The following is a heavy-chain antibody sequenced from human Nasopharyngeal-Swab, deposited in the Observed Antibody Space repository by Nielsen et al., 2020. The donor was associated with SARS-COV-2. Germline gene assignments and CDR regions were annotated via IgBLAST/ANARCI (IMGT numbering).Heavy chain of an antibody. D-gene: IGHD6-19*01. J-gene: IGHJ6*02. CDR2: ISGSGGST. CDR3: AKGGSAEWLAFSYYGMDV. CDR1: GFTFSSYA. Sequence: GGSLRLSCAASGFTFSSYAMSWVRQAPGKGLEWVSAISGSGGSTYYADSVKGRFTISRDNSKNTLYLQMNSRRAEDTGVYYCAKGGSAEWLAFSYYGMDVWGQGTTVTVSS. V-gene: IGHV3-23*01.